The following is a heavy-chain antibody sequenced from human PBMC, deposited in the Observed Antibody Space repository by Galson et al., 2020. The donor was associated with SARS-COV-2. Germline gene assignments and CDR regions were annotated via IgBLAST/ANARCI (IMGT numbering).Heavy chain of an antibody. CDR2: ISDDGSNK. CDR1: GFTFHTYA. D-gene: IGHD3-3*01. Sequence: GGSLRLSCTASGFTFHTYALHWVRHAPGKGLEWLAFISDDGSNKYYADSVTGRFTISRDNSKSTLYLQMSSLRTEDTARYYCATVPGRFTICNPPWGQGTLVTVSS. V-gene: IGHV3-30*04. CDR3: ATVPGRFTICNPP. J-gene: IGHJ4*02.